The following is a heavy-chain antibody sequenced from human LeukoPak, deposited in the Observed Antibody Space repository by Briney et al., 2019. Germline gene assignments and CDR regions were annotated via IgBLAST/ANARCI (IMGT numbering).Heavy chain of an antibody. V-gene: IGHV1-46*01. CDR2: INPSGGST. CDR1: GYTFTSYY. J-gene: IGHJ4*02. Sequence: ASVKVSCKASGYTFTSYYMHWVRQAPGQGLEWMGIINPSGGSTSYAQKFQGRVTMTRDTSTSTVYMELSSLRSEDTAVYYCARAVMTAVAGTDFDYWGQGTLVTVSS. D-gene: IGHD6-19*01. CDR3: ARAVMTAVAGTDFDY.